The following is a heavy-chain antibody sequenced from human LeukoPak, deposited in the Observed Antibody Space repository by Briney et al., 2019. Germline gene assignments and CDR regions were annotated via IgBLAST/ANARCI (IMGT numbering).Heavy chain of an antibody. CDR1: GFTFSSYG. Sequence: PGRSLRLSCAASGFTFSSYGMHWVRQAPGKGLEWVAVIWYDGSNKYYADPVKGRFTISRDNSKNTLYLQMNSLRAEDTAVYYCARDRYPLVGATYRGWFDYWGQGTLVTVSS. D-gene: IGHD1-26*01. CDR3: ARDRYPLVGATYRGWFDY. J-gene: IGHJ4*02. CDR2: IWYDGSNK. V-gene: IGHV3-33*01.